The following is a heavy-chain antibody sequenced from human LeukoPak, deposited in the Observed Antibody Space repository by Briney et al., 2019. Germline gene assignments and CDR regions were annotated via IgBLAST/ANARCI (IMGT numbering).Heavy chain of an antibody. J-gene: IGHJ4*02. CDR3: AREEYSGYGY. CDR1: GYTFTGYY. Sequence: APVKVSXKASGYTFTGYYMHWVRQAPGQGLEWMGWINPNSGGTNYAQKLQGRVTMARDTSISTAYMELSRLRSDDTAVYYCAREEYSGYGYWGQGTLVTVSS. CDR2: INPNSGGT. V-gene: IGHV1-2*02. D-gene: IGHD5-12*01.